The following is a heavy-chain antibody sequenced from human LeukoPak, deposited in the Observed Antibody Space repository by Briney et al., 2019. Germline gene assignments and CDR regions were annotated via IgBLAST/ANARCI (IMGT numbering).Heavy chain of an antibody. Sequence: SVKVSCKASGGTFISYAISWVRQAPGQGLEWMGRIIPIFGTANYAQKFQGRVTIPTDESTSTAYMELSSLRSEDTAVYYCAIIPRIAAAGPFDYWGQGTLVTVSS. CDR2: IIPIFGTA. V-gene: IGHV1-69*05. CDR1: GGTFISYA. CDR3: AIIPRIAAAGPFDY. D-gene: IGHD6-13*01. J-gene: IGHJ4*02.